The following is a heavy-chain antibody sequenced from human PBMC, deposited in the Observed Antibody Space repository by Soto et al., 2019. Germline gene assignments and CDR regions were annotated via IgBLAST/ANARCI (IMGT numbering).Heavy chain of an antibody. CDR2: IDPSDSYT. D-gene: IGHD6-13*01. V-gene: IGHV5-10-1*01. CDR3: ARRIVSSSWHTTYGMDV. Sequence: PGESLKISCKGSGYSFTSYWISWVRQMPGKGLEWMGRIDPSDSYTNYSPSFQGHVTISADKSISTAYLQWSSLKASDTAMYYCARRIVSSSWHTTYGMDVWGQGTTVTVSS. J-gene: IGHJ6*02. CDR1: GYSFTSYW.